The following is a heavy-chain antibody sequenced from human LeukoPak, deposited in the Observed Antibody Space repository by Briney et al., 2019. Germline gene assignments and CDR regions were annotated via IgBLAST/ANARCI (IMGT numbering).Heavy chain of an antibody. D-gene: IGHD1-26*01. V-gene: IGHV3-48*02. CDR1: VFTFISYS. CDR3: ASSGSYRFDY. J-gene: IGHJ4*02. CDR2: ITASGTAM. Sequence: GGSVRLSCAASVFTFISYSINWVRQAPWKGLEWVSHITASGTAMFYADSVKGRFTISRDNAKNSLYLQMNSLRDEDTAVYYCASSGSYRFDYWGQGTLVTVSS.